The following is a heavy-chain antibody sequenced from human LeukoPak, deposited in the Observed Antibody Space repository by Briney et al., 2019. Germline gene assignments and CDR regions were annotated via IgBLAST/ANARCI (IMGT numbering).Heavy chain of an antibody. V-gene: IGHV3-21*01. CDR3: ARETWDSPTVGYSDY. CDR1: GLTLSSYS. Sequence: GGSLRPSCAASGLTLSSYSMNWVRQAPGKGLEWVASISSSSSYIYYADSVKGRFTISRDNAKNSLYLQMNSLRAEDTAVYYCARETWDSPTVGYSDYWGQGTLVTVSS. CDR2: ISSSSSYI. J-gene: IGHJ4*02. D-gene: IGHD1-26*01.